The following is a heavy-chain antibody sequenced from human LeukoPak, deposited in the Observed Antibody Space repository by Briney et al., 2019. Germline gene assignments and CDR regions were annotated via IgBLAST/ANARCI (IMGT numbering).Heavy chain of an antibody. V-gene: IGHV4-34*01. CDR1: GGSFSGYY. CDR2: INHSGST. CDR3: ARRARPGKRTRIDY. J-gene: IGHJ4*02. D-gene: IGHD1-1*01. Sequence: SETLSLTCAVYGGSFSGYYWSWIRQPPGKGLEWIGEINHSGSTNYNPSLKSRVTISVDTSKNQVSLKLSSVTAADTAVYYCARRARPGKRTRIDYWGQGTLVTVSS.